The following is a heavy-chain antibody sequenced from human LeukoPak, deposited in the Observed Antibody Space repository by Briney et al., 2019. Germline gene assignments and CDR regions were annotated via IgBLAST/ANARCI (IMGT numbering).Heavy chain of an antibody. CDR1: GYTFTGFG. CDR3: VRDLGVDTSMIFFDY. D-gene: IGHD5-18*01. J-gene: IGHJ4*02. CDR2: SSAYNGNT. V-gene: IGHV1-18*01. Sequence: ALVKVSCKASGYTFTGFGISWVRQAPGQGLEWMGWSSAYNGNTKSAQKFQGRVTMTTDTSTSTAYMELRSLRSDDTAVFYCVRDLGVDTSMIFFDYWGQGTLVTVSS.